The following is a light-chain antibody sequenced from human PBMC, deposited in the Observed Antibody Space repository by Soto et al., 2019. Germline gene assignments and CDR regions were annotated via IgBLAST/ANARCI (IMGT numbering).Light chain of an antibody. V-gene: IGKV1-39*01. CDR2: AAS. J-gene: IGKJ1*01. CDR3: QQSYSSPPT. Sequence: ILLTQSPSSLSASVGDRVTITCRASQGIDTSLAWYQQKPGKAPKLLIYAASNFQSGVPSRFSGSGSGTDFTLTISSLQPEDFATYYCQQSYSSPPTFGQGTKVDIK. CDR1: QGIDTS.